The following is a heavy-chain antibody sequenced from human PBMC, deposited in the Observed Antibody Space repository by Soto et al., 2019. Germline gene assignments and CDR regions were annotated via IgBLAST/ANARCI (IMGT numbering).Heavy chain of an antibody. CDR3: ARSGTNVLRCFDWLGGPEGYYGMDV. V-gene: IGHV4-4*07. J-gene: IGHJ6*02. CDR1: GGSISSYY. CDR2: IYTSGST. D-gene: IGHD3-9*01. Sequence: SETLSLTCTVSGGSISSYYWSWIRQPAGKGLEWIGRIYTSGSTNYNPPLKSRVTMSVDTSKNQFSLKLSSVTAADTAVYYCARSGTNVLRCFDWLGGPEGYYGMDVWGQGTTVTVSS.